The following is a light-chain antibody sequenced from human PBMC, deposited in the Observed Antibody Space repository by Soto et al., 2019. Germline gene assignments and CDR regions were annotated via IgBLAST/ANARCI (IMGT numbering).Light chain of an antibody. CDR3: SSYTDRNNLV. Sequence: QSVLTQSPSASGSPGQSVTISCTGTSSDIGGYDSVSWYQQHPGKAPKVMIYDVSKRPSGVPDRFSGSKSGNTASLTVSALQAEDEADIYCSSYTDRNNLVFGTGTKLTVL. CDR2: DVS. CDR1: SSDIGGYDS. J-gene: IGLJ1*01. V-gene: IGLV2-8*01.